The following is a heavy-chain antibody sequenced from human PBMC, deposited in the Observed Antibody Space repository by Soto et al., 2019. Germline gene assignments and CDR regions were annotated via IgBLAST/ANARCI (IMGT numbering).Heavy chain of an antibody. CDR3: ARMNYDYIWGSYWGYYYYMDV. CDR1: GYTFTGYY. V-gene: IGHV1-2*04. D-gene: IGHD3-16*01. Sequence: ASVKVSCKASGYTFTGYYMHWVRQAPGQGLEWMGWIKPNSGGTNYAQKFQGWVTMTRDTSISTAYMELSRLRSDDTAVYYCARMNYDYIWGSYWGYYYYMDVWGKGTTVTVSS. CDR2: IKPNSGGT. J-gene: IGHJ6*03.